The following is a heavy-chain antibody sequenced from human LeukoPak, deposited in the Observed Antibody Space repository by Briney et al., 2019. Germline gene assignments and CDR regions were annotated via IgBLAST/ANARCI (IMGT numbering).Heavy chain of an antibody. CDR3: AKLRNIVVVTPPIR. D-gene: IGHD2-21*02. V-gene: IGHV3-23*01. CDR2: ISGSGGST. CDR1: GFTFSSYA. Sequence: GGSLRLSCAASGFTFSSYAMSWVRQAPGKGLEWVSAISGSGGSTYYADSVKGRFTISRDNSKNTLYLQMNSLRAEDTAVYYCAKLRNIVVVTPPIRWGQGTLVTVSS. J-gene: IGHJ4*02.